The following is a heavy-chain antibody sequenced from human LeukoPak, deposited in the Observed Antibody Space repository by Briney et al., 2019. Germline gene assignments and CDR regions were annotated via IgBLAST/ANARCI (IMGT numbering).Heavy chain of an antibody. Sequence: PGGSLRLSCASSGFTFSNYGMQWVRQAPGKGLEWVAIISYDGSVRYYGDSVRGRFTISRDNSKNTLFLQMNSLRAEDTAVYYCARDGQVAKRDAFDIWGQGTMVTVSS. CDR1: GFTFSNYG. CDR3: ARDGQVAKRDAFDI. J-gene: IGHJ3*02. D-gene: IGHD2-15*01. V-gene: IGHV3-30*03. CDR2: ISYDGSVR.